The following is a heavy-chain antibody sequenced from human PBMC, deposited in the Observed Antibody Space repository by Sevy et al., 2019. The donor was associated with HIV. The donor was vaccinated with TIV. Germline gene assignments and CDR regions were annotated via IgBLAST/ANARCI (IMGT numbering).Heavy chain of an antibody. CDR1: GGSISSSSYY. CDR3: ARLGETGDY. J-gene: IGHJ4*02. V-gene: IGHV4-39*01. CDR2: IYYSGST. D-gene: IGHD2-21*01. Sequence: SETLSLTCTVSGGSISSSSYYWGWIRQPPGKGLEWIGSIYYSGSTYYNPSLKSRVTISVDTSKNQFSLKLSSVTAADTAEYYCARLGETGDYWGQGTLVTVSS.